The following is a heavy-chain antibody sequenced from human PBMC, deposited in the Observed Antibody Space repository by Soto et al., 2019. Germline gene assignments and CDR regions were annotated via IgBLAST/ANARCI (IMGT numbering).Heavy chain of an antibody. CDR3: TTDSYSPMIEVRFDY. J-gene: IGHJ4*01. D-gene: IGHD3-22*01. V-gene: IGHV3-15*07. CDR2: IKSKALGGTT. CDR1: GFVFSNAW. Sequence: GGSLRLSCAGSGFVFSNAWINWVRQAPGKGLEWVGRIKSKALGGTTDFAAPVRGRFAITRDDSRNMAYMQMNSLNTEDTAVYYCTTDSYSPMIEVRFDYWGDGT.